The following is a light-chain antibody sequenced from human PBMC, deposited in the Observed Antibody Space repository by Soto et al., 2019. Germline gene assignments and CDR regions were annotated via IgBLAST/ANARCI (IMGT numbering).Light chain of an antibody. CDR2: SAS. V-gene: IGKV1-6*01. CDR3: LQDYNYPWT. CDR1: EGIRYN. J-gene: IGKJ1*01. Sequence: AIQMTQSPSSLSASVGDRVTITCRASEGIRYNLGWYQQKLGRAPRFLIYSASSLQSGVPSRFSGSGSGTDFTLTISSLQPEDFATYYCLQDYNYPWTFGQGTNVEIK.